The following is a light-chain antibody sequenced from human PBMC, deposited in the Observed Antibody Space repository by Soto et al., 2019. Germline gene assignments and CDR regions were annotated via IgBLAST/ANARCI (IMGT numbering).Light chain of an antibody. J-gene: IGKJ4*01. V-gene: IGKV3-15*01. CDR1: QSVSSN. CDR2: GIS. Sequence: EIVMTQSPATLSVSPGERATLSCRASQSVSSNLAWYQQKPGQAPRLLMYGISTRATGIPARFSGSESGTEFTLTISSLQSEDFAIYYCQQHNNWPLTFGGGTKVEIK. CDR3: QQHNNWPLT.